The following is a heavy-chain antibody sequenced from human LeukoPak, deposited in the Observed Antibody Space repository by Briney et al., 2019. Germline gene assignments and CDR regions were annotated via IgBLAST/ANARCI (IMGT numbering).Heavy chain of an antibody. CDR3: ARVPKIASRPCDQ. D-gene: IGHD6-6*01. Sequence: SETLSLTCAVYGASFSDYYWTWLRQSPGKGPEWIGEINHSGDTNYNPSLKSRVTIIVDTPKKQFSLKLSTVTAADTAVYYCARVPKIASRPCDQWGQGTLVTVSS. V-gene: IGHV4-34*01. CDR1: GASFSDYY. J-gene: IGHJ4*02. CDR2: INHSGDT.